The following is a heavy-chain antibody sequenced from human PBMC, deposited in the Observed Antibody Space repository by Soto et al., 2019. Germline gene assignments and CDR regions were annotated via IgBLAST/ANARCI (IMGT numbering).Heavy chain of an antibody. J-gene: IGHJ4*02. Sequence: SGPTLVNPTQTLTLTCSFSGFSLRTSEVGVGWIRQPPGKALEWLAVIYWDDDKRYSPSLRSRLTITKDTSKNQVVLTMTNMDPVDTATYYCAHRQRTVYFDYWGQGTLVTVSS. CDR3: AHRQRTVYFDY. CDR2: IYWDDDK. D-gene: IGHD4-17*01. CDR1: GFSLRTSEVG. V-gene: IGHV2-5*02.